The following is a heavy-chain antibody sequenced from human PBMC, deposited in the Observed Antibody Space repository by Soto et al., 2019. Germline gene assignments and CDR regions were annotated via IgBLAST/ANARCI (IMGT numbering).Heavy chain of an antibody. D-gene: IGHD6-13*01. CDR1: GFTFSGHW. CDR2: IKEDGSEK. V-gene: IGHV3-7*04. J-gene: IGHJ4*02. CDR3: ARGGSNRFGL. Sequence: EEQLVESGGGLVQPGGSLRVSCAASGFTFSGHWMTWVRQAPGKGLEWVASIKEDGSEKKYVDSAKGRFTISRDNAKKALYLQRNSLRGDDTAVYYCARGGSNRFGLWGQGTLVTVSS.